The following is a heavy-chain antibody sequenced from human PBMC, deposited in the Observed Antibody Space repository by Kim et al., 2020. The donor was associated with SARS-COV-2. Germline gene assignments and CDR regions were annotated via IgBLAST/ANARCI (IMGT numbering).Heavy chain of an antibody. V-gene: IGHV3-7*03. Sequence: GGSLRLSCAASGFSFSNYWMSWVRQAPGKGLEWVANIKEDGSRKYYADSVRGRFTISRDNGKNSLYLEMNSLRVDDTAVYYCARDTVSAPEDYWGQGTLVTVSS. J-gene: IGHJ4*02. CDR3: ARDTVSAPEDY. D-gene: IGHD6-13*01. CDR1: GFSFSNYW. CDR2: IKEDGSRK.